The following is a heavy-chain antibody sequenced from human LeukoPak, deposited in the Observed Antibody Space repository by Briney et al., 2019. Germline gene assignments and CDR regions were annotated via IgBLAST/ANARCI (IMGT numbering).Heavy chain of an antibody. D-gene: IGHD3-22*01. J-gene: IGHJ3*02. V-gene: IGHV1-2*02. CDR2: IDPDSGGT. Sequence: ASVKVSCEAPGYTFTDYYIHWVRQAPGQGFEWMGCIDPDSGGTKYGQKFQGRVTMTRDTSINTAYMELSRLRSDDTAVYYCAREYYDSSGIKYAFDIWGQGTMVTVSS. CDR1: GYTFTDYY. CDR3: AREYYDSSGIKYAFDI.